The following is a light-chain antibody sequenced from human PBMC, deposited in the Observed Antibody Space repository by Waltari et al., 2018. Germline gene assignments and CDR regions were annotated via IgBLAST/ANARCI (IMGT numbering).Light chain of an antibody. CDR3: CSYAGSSTPGV. V-gene: IGLV2-23*02. CDR1: SSEVDTYNL. CDR2: EVS. Sequence: QSALTQPASVSGSPGQSITISCTGDSSEVDTYNLWSWYQQHPGKAPKLIIYEVSKRPSGVSDRFSATKSGNTASLTISGLQVEDEANYYCCSYAGSSTPGVFGTGTKVTVL. J-gene: IGLJ1*01.